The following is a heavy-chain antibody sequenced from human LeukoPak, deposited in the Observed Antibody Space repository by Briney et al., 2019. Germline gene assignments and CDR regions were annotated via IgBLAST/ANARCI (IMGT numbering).Heavy chain of an antibody. D-gene: IGHD4-17*01. CDR1: GFTFSTYW. J-gene: IGHJ5*02. V-gene: IGHV3-74*03. CDR2: LSGDGSST. Sequence: GGSLRLSCVASGFTFSTYWMHWVRHAPGKGVLWVSRLSGDGSSTAYADSLKGPVTISRDTAKHTRYIQMNTVRAAKTGAYFCASASATVPNRLDTRGQGTLVTVAS. CDR3: ASASATVPNRLDT.